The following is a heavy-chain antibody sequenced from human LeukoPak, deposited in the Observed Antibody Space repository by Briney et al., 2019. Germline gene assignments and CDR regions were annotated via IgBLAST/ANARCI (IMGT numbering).Heavy chain of an antibody. CDR2: ISSGSGSSI. D-gene: IGHD2-15*01. Sequence: PGGSLRLSCAASGFTFSSYSMNWVRQAPGKGLEWVSYISSGSGSSIYYADAVKGRFSISRDNAKNSLYLQMSSLRDEDTAVYHCVRDDSWAFHIWGQGTMVTVSS. J-gene: IGHJ3*02. CDR1: GFTFSSYS. V-gene: IGHV3-48*02. CDR3: VRDDSWAFHI.